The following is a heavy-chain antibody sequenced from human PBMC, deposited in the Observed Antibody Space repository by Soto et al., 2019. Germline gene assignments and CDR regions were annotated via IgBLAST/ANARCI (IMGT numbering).Heavy chain of an antibody. J-gene: IGHJ6*02. CDR3: STLVYFDYPGNYYYPMDF. V-gene: IGHV5-51*01. D-gene: IGHD3-16*01. CDR1: GYSFTSYW. Sequence: GESLKISCKGSGYSFTSYWIGWVRQMPGKGLEWMGIIYPGDSDTRYSPSFQGQVTISADKSISTAYLQWNSLKASDTAMYYCSTLVYFDYPGNYYYPMDFWGQGTTVTVSS. CDR2: IYPGDSDT.